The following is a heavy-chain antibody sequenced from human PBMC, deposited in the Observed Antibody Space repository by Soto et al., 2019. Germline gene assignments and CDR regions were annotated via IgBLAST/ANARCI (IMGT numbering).Heavy chain of an antibody. CDR3: ARDRGIAAAGKFHYFEY. D-gene: IGHD6-13*01. CDR1: VVSISSYY. V-gene: IGHV4-4*07. Sequence: SETLSLTCTFSVVSISSYYWSCIRQPAGKGLEWIGRIYTSGSTNYNPSLKSRVTMSVDTSKNQFSLKLSSVTAADTAVYYCARDRGIAAAGKFHYFEYWGQGTLVTVS. J-gene: IGHJ4*02. CDR2: IYTSGST.